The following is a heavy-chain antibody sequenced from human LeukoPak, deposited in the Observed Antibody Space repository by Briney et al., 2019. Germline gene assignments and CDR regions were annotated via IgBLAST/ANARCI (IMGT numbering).Heavy chain of an antibody. Sequence: ASVKVSCKVSGYTLTELSMHWVRQAPGKGLVWMGGFDPEDGETIYAQKFQGRVTMTEDTSTDTAYMELSSLRSEDTAVYYCATASRELERRAFGYYFDYWGQGTLVTVSS. J-gene: IGHJ4*02. V-gene: IGHV1-24*01. D-gene: IGHD1-1*01. CDR1: GYTLTELS. CDR3: ATASRELERRAFGYYFDY. CDR2: FDPEDGET.